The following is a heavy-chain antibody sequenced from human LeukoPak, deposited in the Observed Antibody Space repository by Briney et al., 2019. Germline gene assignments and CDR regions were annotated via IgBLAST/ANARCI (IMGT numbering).Heavy chain of an antibody. D-gene: IGHD1-26*01. Sequence: PSETLSLTCTVSGDSISSSSYYWGWIRQPPGKGLEWIGSIYYSGSTNYNPSLKSRVTISVDTSKNQFSLKLSSVTAADTAVYFCARHGASGSYLYYFDYWGQGTLVTVSS. CDR3: ARHGASGSYLYYFDY. CDR2: IYYSGST. V-gene: IGHV4-39*01. J-gene: IGHJ4*02. CDR1: GDSISSSSYY.